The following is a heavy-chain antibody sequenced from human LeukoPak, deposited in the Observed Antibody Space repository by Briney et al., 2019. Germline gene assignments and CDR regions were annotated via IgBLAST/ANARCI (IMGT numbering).Heavy chain of an antibody. Sequence: SETLSLTCTVSGYSISSGYYWGWIRQPPGKGLECIGSINHSGSTNYNPSLKSRVTISVDTSKNQFSLKLSSVTAADTAVYYCARDKGSGLLWFGELPYFDYWGQGTLVTVSS. D-gene: IGHD3-10*01. CDR1: GYSISSGYY. CDR3: ARDKGSGLLWFGELPYFDY. V-gene: IGHV4-38-2*02. CDR2: INHSGST. J-gene: IGHJ4*02.